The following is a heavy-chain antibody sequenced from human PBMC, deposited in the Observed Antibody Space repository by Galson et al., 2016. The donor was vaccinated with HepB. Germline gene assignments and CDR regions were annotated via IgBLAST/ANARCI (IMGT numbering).Heavy chain of an antibody. J-gene: IGHJ4*02. CDR3: ARYSDSWAPFDY. CDR1: GFTFSSYA. CDR2: ISGSGANT. V-gene: IGHV3-23*01. D-gene: IGHD6-13*01. Sequence: LRLSCAASGFTFSSYAMTWVRQAPGKGLEWVSGISGSGANTYYANAVKGRITISRDNSNNTLYLQVNSLRAEDTALYFCARYSDSWAPFDYWGQGSLVTVSS.